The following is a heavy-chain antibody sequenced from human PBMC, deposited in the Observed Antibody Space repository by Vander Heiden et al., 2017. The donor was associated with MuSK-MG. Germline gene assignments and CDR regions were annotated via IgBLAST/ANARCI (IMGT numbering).Heavy chain of an antibody. Sequence: QLLESGGGLVQPGGSLRLSCAASGFTFSNYAMSWVRQAPGKGLEWVSGISGSGGITYYPDSVQGRFTISRDNSKNTVYLQMNSLGAEDTAIYYCAKDSSLWGNKDYLDYWGQGTLVTVSS. D-gene: IGHD3-16*01. CDR1: GFTFSNYA. J-gene: IGHJ4*02. CDR3: AKDSSLWGNKDYLDY. V-gene: IGHV3-23*01. CDR2: ISGSGGIT.